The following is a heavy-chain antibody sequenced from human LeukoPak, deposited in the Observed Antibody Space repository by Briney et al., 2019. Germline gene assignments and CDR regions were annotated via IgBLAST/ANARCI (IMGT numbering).Heavy chain of an antibody. D-gene: IGHD7-27*01. CDR3: ARDPTGGHYFDY. V-gene: IGHV3-30*02. Sequence: GGSLRLSCAASGFTFSSYGMHWVRQAPGKGLEWVAFIRYDGSNKYYADSVKGRFTISRDNAKNSLYLQMNSLRAEDTAVYYCARDPTGGHYFDYWGQGTLVTVSS. CDR1: GFTFSSYG. CDR2: IRYDGSNK. J-gene: IGHJ4*02.